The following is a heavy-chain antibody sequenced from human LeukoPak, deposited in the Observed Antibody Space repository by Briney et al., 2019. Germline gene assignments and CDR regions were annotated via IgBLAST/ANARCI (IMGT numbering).Heavy chain of an antibody. D-gene: IGHD6-25*01. CDR2: IYYSGST. CDR1: GGSISSYY. J-gene: IGHJ6*02. V-gene: IGHV4-59*01. Sequence: SETLSLTCTVSGGSISSYYWSWIRQPPGKGLEWIGYIYYSGSTNYNPSIKSRVTISVDTSKNQFSLKLSSVTAADTAVYYCARVRSARPYYYGMDVWGQGTTVTVSS. CDR3: ARVRSARPYYYGMDV.